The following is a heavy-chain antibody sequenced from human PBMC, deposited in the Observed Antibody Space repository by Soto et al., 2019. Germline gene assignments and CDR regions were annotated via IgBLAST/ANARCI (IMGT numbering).Heavy chain of an antibody. CDR2: IYSGGST. J-gene: IGHJ3*02. CDR3: AGASIAALDDDAFDI. Sequence: EVQLVETGGGLIQPGGSLRLSCAASGFTVSSNYMSWVRQAPGKGLEWVSVIYSGGSTYYADSVKGRFTISRDNSKNTLYLQMNSLRAEYTAVYYCAGASIAALDDDAFDIWGQGTMVTVSS. CDR1: GFTVSSNY. D-gene: IGHD6-6*01. V-gene: IGHV3-53*02.